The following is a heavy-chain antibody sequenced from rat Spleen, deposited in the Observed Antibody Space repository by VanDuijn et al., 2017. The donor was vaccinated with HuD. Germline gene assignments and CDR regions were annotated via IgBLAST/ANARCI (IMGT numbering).Heavy chain of an antibody. V-gene: IGHV3-3*01. CDR2: INSAGST. D-gene: IGHD1-4*01. Sequence: EVQLQESGPGLVKPSQSLSLTCSVTGYSITSGYGWNWIRKFPGNKLEWMGYINSAGSTKYNPPLKSQISLTRDTSKNQFFLQLTSVTTEETATYYCARSYNGWFSDFWGPGTMVTVSS. CDR1: GYSITSGYG. J-gene: IGHJ1*01. CDR3: ARSYNGWFSDF.